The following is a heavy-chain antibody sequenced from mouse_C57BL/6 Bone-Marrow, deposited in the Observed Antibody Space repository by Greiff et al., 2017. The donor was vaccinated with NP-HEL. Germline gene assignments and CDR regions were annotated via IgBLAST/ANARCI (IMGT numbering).Heavy chain of an antibody. CDR3: AIYYSNYNYAMDY. J-gene: IGHJ4*01. V-gene: IGHV1-50*01. CDR2: IDPSDSYT. CDR1: GYTFTSYW. Sequence: QVQLQQPGAELVKPGASVKLSCKASGYTFTSYWMQWVKQRPGQGLEWIGEIDPSDSYTNYNQKFKGKATLTVDTSSSTAYMQLSSLTSEDSAVYDCAIYYSNYNYAMDYWGQGTSVTVSS. D-gene: IGHD2-5*01.